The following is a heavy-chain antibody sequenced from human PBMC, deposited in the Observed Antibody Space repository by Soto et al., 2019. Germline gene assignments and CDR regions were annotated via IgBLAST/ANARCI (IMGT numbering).Heavy chain of an antibody. V-gene: IGHV3-23*01. CDR3: GKGNSKWGTGDAFDI. Sequence: GGSLRLSCAASGFNFYNYAMTWVRQAPGKGLEWVSGISGDGTRTYYAGSAKGRFTISRDNSKNTLFLQMTSPRAEDTAVYYCGKGNSKWGTGDAFDIWGQGTMVTVSS. CDR2: ISGDGTRT. D-gene: IGHD7-27*01. J-gene: IGHJ3*02. CDR1: GFNFYNYA.